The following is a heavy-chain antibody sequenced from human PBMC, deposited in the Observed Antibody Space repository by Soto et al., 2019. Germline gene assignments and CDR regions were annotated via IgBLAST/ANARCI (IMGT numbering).Heavy chain of an antibody. V-gene: IGHV3-43*01. D-gene: IGHD6-13*01. CDR1: GFTFDDYT. Sequence: EVQLVESGGVVVQPGGSLRLSCAASGFTFDDYTMHWVRQAPGKGLQWVSLISWDGGSTYYADSVKGRFTISRDNSKNSLYLQMNSLRTEDTALYYCAKDIAAAGTGFDAFDIWGQGTMVTVSS. J-gene: IGHJ3*02. CDR3: AKDIAAAGTGFDAFDI. CDR2: ISWDGGST.